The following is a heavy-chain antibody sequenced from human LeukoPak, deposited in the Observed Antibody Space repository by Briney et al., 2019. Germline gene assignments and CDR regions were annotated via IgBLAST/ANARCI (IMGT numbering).Heavy chain of an antibody. CDR2: ISGSGSGGST. CDR3: AELGITMIGGV. CDR1: GFTFSTYG. V-gene: IGHV3-48*03. D-gene: IGHD3-10*02. Sequence: PGGSLRLSCAASGFTFSTYGMHWVRQAPGKGLEWVSSISGSGSGGSTYYADSVKGRFTISRDNAKNSLYLQMNSLRAEDTAVYYCAELGITMIGGVWGKGTTVTISS. J-gene: IGHJ6*04.